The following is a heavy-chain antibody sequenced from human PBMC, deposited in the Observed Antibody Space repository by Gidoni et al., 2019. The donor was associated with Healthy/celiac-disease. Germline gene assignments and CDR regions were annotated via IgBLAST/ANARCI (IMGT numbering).Heavy chain of an antibody. J-gene: IGHJ4*02. D-gene: IGHD6-13*01. CDR3: ARVAAAAAWYFDY. V-gene: IGHV3-53*01. Sequence: EVQLVESGGGLIQPGGSLRLSCAASGFTVSSNYMSWVRQAPGKGLEWVSVIYSGGSTYYAESVKGRFTISRDNSKNTLYLQMNSLRAEDTAVYYCARVAAAAAWYFDYWGQGTLVTVSS. CDR1: GFTVSSNY. CDR2: IYSGGST.